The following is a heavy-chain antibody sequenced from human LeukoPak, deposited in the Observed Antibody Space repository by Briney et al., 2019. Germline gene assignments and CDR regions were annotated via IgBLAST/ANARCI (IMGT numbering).Heavy chain of an antibody. CDR3: VRDPDILSGVAFDV. V-gene: IGHV3-7*05. J-gene: IGHJ3*01. CDR1: GFNSRSDW. CDR2: INQDGSRK. Sequence: PGGSLRLSCAASGFNSRSDWMNWVRQAPGKGLEWVANINQDGSRKNYLDSVKGRFTVARDNAKSSLYLQMSSLRAEDTAVYYCVRDPDILSGVAFDVWGQGTMVTVSS. D-gene: IGHD3-9*01.